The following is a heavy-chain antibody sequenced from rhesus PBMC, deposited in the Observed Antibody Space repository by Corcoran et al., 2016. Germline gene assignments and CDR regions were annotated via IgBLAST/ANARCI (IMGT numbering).Heavy chain of an antibody. CDR1: GGSLSSNY. V-gene: IGHV4-173*01. J-gene: IGHJ1*01. Sequence: QLQLQESGPGLVKPSETMALTCAVSGGSLSSNYWSWIRHPPGKGLEWIGRILGSGGRTDYNPSLKSRVTISTDTSKNQFSLKLSSVTAADTAVYYCARGSSGWYGYFEFWGQGALVTVSS. D-gene: IGHD6-31*01. CDR3: ARGSSGWYGYFEF. CDR2: ILGSGGRT.